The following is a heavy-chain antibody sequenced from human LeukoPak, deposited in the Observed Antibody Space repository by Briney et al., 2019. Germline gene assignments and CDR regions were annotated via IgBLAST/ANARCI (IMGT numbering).Heavy chain of an antibody. Sequence: PGGSLRLSCAASGFTFSSYWMHWVRQAPGKGLVWVSRINSDGSSTSYADSVKGRFTISRDNAKNTLYLQMNSLRAEDTAVYYCARADNSSWYPLPEVVPDAFDIWGQGTMVTVSS. CDR1: GFTFSSYW. CDR3: ARADNSSWYPLPEVVPDAFDI. V-gene: IGHV3-74*01. CDR2: INSDGSST. D-gene: IGHD6-13*01. J-gene: IGHJ3*02.